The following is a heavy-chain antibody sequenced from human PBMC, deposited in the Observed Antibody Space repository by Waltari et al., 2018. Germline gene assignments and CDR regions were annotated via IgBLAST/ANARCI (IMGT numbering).Heavy chain of an antibody. Sequence: EVQLVESGGGLVQPGGSLRLSCGGTGFTLSSFWMSWVRQAPGKRLDLVANMNGDGSETYYVDSVKGRFTISRDNAKNSLYLEMNTLRVEDTAIYYCARLSSNWNEKGAFDIWGQGTMVTVSS. CDR3: ARLSSNWNEKGAFDI. CDR2: MNGDGSET. D-gene: IGHD1-1*01. CDR1: GFTLSSFW. V-gene: IGHV3-7*01. J-gene: IGHJ3*02.